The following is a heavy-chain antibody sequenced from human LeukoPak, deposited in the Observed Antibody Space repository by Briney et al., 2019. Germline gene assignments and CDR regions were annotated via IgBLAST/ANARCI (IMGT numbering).Heavy chain of an antibody. V-gene: IGHV3-74*01. J-gene: IGHJ5*02. Sequence: GGSLRLSCVASGFTFSSYWMHWVRQAPGKGLVWVSRINTDGSSTSYADSVKGRFTISRDNAKNTLYLQMNSLRAEDTAVYYCARDQCTSTSCYGYNWFDPWGQGTLVTVSS. D-gene: IGHD2-2*01. CDR1: GFTFSSYW. CDR2: INTDGSST. CDR3: ARDQCTSTSCYGYNWFDP.